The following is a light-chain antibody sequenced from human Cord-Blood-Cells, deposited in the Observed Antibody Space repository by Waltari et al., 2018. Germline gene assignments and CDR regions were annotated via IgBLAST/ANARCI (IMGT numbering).Light chain of an antibody. CDR2: DAS. V-gene: IGKV3-11*01. J-gene: IGKJ4*01. Sequence: EIVLTPSPATLSLSPGARATLSCRASQSVSSYLAWYQQKPGQAPRLLIYDASNRATGIPARFSGSGFGTDFTLTISSLEPEDFAVYYCQQRSNWPLTFGGGTKVEIK. CDR3: QQRSNWPLT. CDR1: QSVSSY.